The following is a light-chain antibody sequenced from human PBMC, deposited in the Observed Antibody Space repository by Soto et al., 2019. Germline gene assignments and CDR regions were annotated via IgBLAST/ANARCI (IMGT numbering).Light chain of an antibody. CDR3: SSYTSASTLLYL. J-gene: IGLJ1*01. V-gene: IGLV2-14*01. CDR1: SSDVCGYNY. CDR2: GVT. Sequence: QSALTQPASASGSPGQSITISGTGTSSDVCGYNYVSWYQQHPGIAPKLLIYGVTNRPSGVSTRFSGSKSGNTASLTISGLQAEDEADYHCSSYTSASTLLYLFGTGTKLTVL.